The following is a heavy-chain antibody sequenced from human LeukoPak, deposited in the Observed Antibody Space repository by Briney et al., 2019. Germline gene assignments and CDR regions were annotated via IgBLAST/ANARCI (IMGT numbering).Heavy chain of an antibody. CDR2: IYYSGST. CDR1: GGSISSYY. Sequence: SSETLSLTYTVSGGSISSYYWSWIRQPPGKGLEWIGSIYYSGSTYYNPSLKSRVTISVDTSKNQFSLKLSSVTAADTAVYYCARHLLRGDYGGNSGFSGYWGQGTLVTVSS. V-gene: IGHV4-59*05. D-gene: IGHD4-23*01. J-gene: IGHJ4*02. CDR3: ARHLLRGDYGGNSGFSGY.